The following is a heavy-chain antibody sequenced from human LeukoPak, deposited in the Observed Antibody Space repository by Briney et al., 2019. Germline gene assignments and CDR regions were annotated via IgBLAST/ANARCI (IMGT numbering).Heavy chain of an antibody. CDR1: GFTVSSNY. D-gene: IGHD1-26*01. CDR2: ISSSSSYI. J-gene: IGHJ3*02. V-gene: IGHV3-21*01. CDR3: ARTHSGSYYRAFDI. Sequence: GGSLRLSCAASGFTVSSNYMSWVRQAPGKGLEWVSSISSSSSYIYYADSVKGRFTISRDNAKNSLYLQMNSLRAEDTAVYYCARTHSGSYYRAFDIWGQGTMVTVSS.